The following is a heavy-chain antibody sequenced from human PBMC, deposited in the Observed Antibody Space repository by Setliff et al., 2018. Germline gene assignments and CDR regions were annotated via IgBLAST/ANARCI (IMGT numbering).Heavy chain of an antibody. V-gene: IGHV1-46*01. CDR2: INPSGGLT. D-gene: IGHD5-18*01. CDR3: ATFRGYTYGYDY. Sequence: ASVKVSCKASGYTLSKYYMHWVRQAPGQGLEWMGIINPSGGLTKYAQNFQGRVTMTTDTSTNTAYMELRSLGSDDTAVYYCATFRGYTYGYDYWGQGILVTVSS. J-gene: IGHJ4*02. CDR1: GYTLSKYY.